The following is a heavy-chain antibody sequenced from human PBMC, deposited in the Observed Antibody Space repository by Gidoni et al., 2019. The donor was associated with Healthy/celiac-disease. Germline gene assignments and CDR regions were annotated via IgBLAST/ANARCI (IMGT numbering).Heavy chain of an antibody. CDR1: GGSISSGGYS. CDR3: ASNNWNYEYFQH. CDR2: IYHSGST. Sequence: QLQLQESGSGLVKPSQTLSLTCAVAGGSISSGGYSWRWVRQPPGKGLEWIGYIYHSGSTYYNPSLKSRVTISVDRSKNQFSLKLSSVTAADTAVYYCASNNWNYEYFQHWGQGTLVTVSS. J-gene: IGHJ1*01. V-gene: IGHV4-30-2*01. D-gene: IGHD1-7*01.